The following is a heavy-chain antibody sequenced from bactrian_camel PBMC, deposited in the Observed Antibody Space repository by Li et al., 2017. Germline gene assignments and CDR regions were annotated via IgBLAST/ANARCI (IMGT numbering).Heavy chain of an antibody. J-gene: IGHJ4*01. V-gene: IGHV3S42*01. CDR1: EFTFSTYA. CDR3: ARAAIDSCSGAWCDGPGY. Sequence: VQLVESGGGLVRPGGSLRLSCAASEFTFSTYAMSWVRQAPGKGLEWVSSINSGGVSTSYSDSMKGRFTISRDNAKNTLYLQLDSLNTEDTAMYYCARAAIDSCSGAWCDGPGYWGQGTQVTVS. D-gene: IGHD3*01. CDR2: INSGGVST.